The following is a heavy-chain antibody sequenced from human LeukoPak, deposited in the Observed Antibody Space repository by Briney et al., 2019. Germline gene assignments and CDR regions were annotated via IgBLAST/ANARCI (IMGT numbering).Heavy chain of an antibody. J-gene: IGHJ3*02. CDR3: LPLLSRPYVEDGFDI. V-gene: IGHV3-11*06. CDR2: ISSSSSYT. Sequence: RGSLRLSCTASGFTFSDYYMSWIRQAPGKGLERVSYISSSSSYTKYADSVKGRFTISRDNARNSLYLQMNSLRAEDTAVYYCLPLLSRPYVEDGFDIWGQGTMVTVSS. D-gene: IGHD2/OR15-2a*01. CDR1: GFTFSDYY.